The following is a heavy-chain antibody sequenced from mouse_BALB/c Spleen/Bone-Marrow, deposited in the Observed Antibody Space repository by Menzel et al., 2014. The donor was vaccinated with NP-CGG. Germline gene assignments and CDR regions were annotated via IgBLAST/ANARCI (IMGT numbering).Heavy chain of an antibody. J-gene: IGHJ3*01. CDR2: ICGDGST. D-gene: IGHD2-2*01. Sequence: VKLMESGPGLVAPSQTLSITCTASGFSLTGYGVTWVRQPPGKGLEWLGMICGDGSTAYNSALKSRLSISKDSSKSHVFLKMSSLKTDNTASFYGTRDGGYGWLAYWGQGTLVTVSA. CDR1: GFSLTGYG. CDR3: TRDGGYGWLAY. V-gene: IGHV2-6-7*01.